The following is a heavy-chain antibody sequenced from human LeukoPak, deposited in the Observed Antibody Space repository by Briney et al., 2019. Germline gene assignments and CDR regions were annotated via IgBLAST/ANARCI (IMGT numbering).Heavy chain of an antibody. CDR2: IYYSGST. D-gene: IGHD2-15*01. CDR3: ARHCSGGSCYSSPNDFDY. CDR1: GGSISSSSYY. V-gene: IGHV4-39*01. Sequence: SETLSLTCTVSGGSISSSSYYWGWIRQPPGKGLEWIGSIYYSGSTYYNPSLKSRVTISVDTSKNQFSLKLSSVTAADTAVYYCARHCSGGSCYSSPNDFDYWGQGTLVTVSS. J-gene: IGHJ4*02.